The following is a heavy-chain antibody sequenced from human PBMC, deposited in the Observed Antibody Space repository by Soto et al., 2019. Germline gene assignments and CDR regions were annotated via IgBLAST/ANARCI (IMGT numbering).Heavy chain of an antibody. J-gene: IGHJ6*03. Sequence: GGSLRLSCAASGFTFSSYAMIWVRQAPGKGLEWVSAISGSGGSTYYADSVKGRFTISRDNSKNTLYLQMNSLRAEDTAVYYCAKDQPVVVVAANDYYYYMDVWGKGTTVTVSS. CDR3: AKDQPVVVVAANDYYYYMDV. CDR2: ISGSGGST. V-gene: IGHV3-23*01. D-gene: IGHD2-15*01. CDR1: GFTFSSYA.